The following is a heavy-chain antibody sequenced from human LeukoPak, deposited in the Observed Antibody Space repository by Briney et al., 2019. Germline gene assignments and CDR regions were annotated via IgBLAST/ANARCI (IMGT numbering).Heavy chain of an antibody. V-gene: IGHV4-39*01. CDR1: GGSISSSSYY. D-gene: IGHD5-24*01. CDR2: IYYSGST. Sequence: PSETLSLTCTVSGGSISSSSYYWGWIRQPPGKGLEWIGSIYYSGSTYYNPSLKSRVTISVDTSKNLFSLKLSSVTAADTAVYYCARHVTIEMATIGGSWFDPWGQGTLVTVSS. CDR3: ARHVTIEMATIGGSWFDP. J-gene: IGHJ5*02.